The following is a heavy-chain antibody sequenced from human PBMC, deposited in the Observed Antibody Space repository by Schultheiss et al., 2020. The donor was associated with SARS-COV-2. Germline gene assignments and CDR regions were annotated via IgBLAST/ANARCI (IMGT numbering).Heavy chain of an antibody. CDR1: GFTFDDYA. Sequence: GGSLRLSCAVSGFTFDDYAMHWVRQVPGKGLEWVSLISWDGGSTYYADSVKGRFTISRDNSKNSLYLQMNSLRAEDTAVYYCARNVITMVQGVMIGYYYYGMDVWGQGTTVTVSS. D-gene: IGHD3-10*01. CDR2: ISWDGGST. CDR3: ARNVITMVQGVMIGYYYYGMDV. V-gene: IGHV3-43D*04. J-gene: IGHJ6*02.